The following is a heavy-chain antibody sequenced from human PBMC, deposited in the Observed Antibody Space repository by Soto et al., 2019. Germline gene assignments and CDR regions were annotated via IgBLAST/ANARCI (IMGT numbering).Heavy chain of an antibody. CDR2: IYPGDSDT. J-gene: IGHJ4*02. Sequence: PGESLKISCKGSGYSFTSYWIGWVRQMPGKGLEWMGIIYPGDSDTRYSPSFQGQVTISADKSISTAYLQWSSLKASDTAMYYCARQVEYSSSWYGFDYWGQGTLVTVSS. CDR3: ARQVEYSSSWYGFDY. D-gene: IGHD6-13*01. V-gene: IGHV5-51*01. CDR1: GYSFTSYW.